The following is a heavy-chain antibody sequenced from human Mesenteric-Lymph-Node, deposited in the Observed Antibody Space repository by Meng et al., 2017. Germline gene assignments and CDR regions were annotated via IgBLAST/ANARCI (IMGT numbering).Heavy chain of an antibody. CDR2: MYYSGVT. CDR3: ATDKPGHDCSGGSCYSV. V-gene: IGHV4-59*01. D-gene: IGHD2-15*01. J-gene: IGHJ4*02. CDR1: GGSITRYY. Sequence: SETLSLTCTVSGGSITRYYWSWIRQPPGKGLEWIGHMYYSGVTNYNSSLESRVTISLGTSRNQFSLKLSSVTAADSAVYYCATDKPGHDCSGGSCYSVWGQGTLVTVSS.